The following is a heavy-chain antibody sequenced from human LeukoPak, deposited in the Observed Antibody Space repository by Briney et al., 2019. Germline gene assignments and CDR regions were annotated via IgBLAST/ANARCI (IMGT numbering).Heavy chain of an antibody. Sequence: PGGSLRLSCAASGFTFSSYAMSWVRQAPGKGLEWVSAISGSGGSTYYADSVKGRFTISRDNSKNTLYLQMNSLRAEDTAVYYCANRGELNWGFIDYWGQGALVTVSS. D-gene: IGHD7-27*01. CDR2: ISGSGGST. CDR3: ANRGELNWGFIDY. CDR1: GFTFSSYA. V-gene: IGHV3-23*01. J-gene: IGHJ4*02.